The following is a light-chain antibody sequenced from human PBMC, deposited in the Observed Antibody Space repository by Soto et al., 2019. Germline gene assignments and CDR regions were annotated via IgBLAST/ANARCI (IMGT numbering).Light chain of an antibody. J-gene: IGKJ5*01. Sequence: EIVLTQSPATLSLSPGERAALSCRASQSINNYLAWYQQKPGQAPGLLIYDASNRATGIPARFSGSGSGTDFTLTISTLEPEDFAVYYCQQRSNWPLTFGGGTRLEIK. CDR2: DAS. V-gene: IGKV3-11*01. CDR3: QQRSNWPLT. CDR1: QSINNY.